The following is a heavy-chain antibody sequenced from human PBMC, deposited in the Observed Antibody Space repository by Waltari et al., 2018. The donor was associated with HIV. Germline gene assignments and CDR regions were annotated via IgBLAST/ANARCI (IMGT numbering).Heavy chain of an antibody. D-gene: IGHD5-18*01. CDR2: ISWDGGST. J-gene: IGHJ2*01. V-gene: IGHV3-43*01. CDR1: GFTFDDYT. Sequence: EVQLVESGGVVVQPGGSLRLSCAASGFTFDDYTMHWVRQVPGKGLEWVSLISWDGGSTYYADSVKGRFTISRDNSKNSLYLQMNSLRTGDTALYYCAKGSTAPSPHFDLWGRGTLVTVSS. CDR3: AKGSTAPSPHFDL.